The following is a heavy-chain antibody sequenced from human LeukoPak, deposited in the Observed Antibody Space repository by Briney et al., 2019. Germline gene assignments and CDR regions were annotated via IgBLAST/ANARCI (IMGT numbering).Heavy chain of an antibody. D-gene: IGHD3-10*01. CDR3: ASSFYGSGSPSDY. V-gene: IGHV4-61*02. Sequence: SETLSLTCTVSGGSISSGSYYWSWIRQPAGKGLEWIGRIYTSGSTNYNPSLKSRVTISVDTSKNQFSLKLSSVTAADTAVYYCASSFYGSGSPSDYWGREPWSPSPQ. J-gene: IGHJ4*02. CDR1: GGSISSGSYY. CDR2: IYTSGST.